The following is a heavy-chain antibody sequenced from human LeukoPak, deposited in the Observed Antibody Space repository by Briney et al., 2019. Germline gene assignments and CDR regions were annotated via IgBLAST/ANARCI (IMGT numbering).Heavy chain of an antibody. CDR1: GYTFTSYA. CDR3: ARDWSLQYWFDP. D-gene: IGHD3-3*01. J-gene: IGHJ5*02. V-gene: IGHV1-3*01. CDR2: INAGNGNT. Sequence: ASVKVSCKASGYTFTSYAMHWVRQAPGQRLEWMGWINAGNGNTKYSQKFQGRVTITRDTSACTAYMELSSLRSEDTAVYYCARDWSLQYWFDPWGQGTLVTVSS.